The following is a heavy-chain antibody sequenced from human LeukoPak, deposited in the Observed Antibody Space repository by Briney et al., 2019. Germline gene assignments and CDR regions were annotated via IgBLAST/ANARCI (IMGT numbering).Heavy chain of an antibody. Sequence: GGSLRLSCAASGFIFSSHGMNWVRQAPGKGLEWVSGISPSGDITYYADSVKGRFTISRDNSKNTLYLQMNSLRAEDTAVYYCAKVGRVREYVWGSSSPPYYFDYWGQGTLVTVSS. J-gene: IGHJ4*02. CDR3: AKVGRVREYVWGSSSPPYYFDY. V-gene: IGHV3-23*01. CDR1: GFIFSSHG. D-gene: IGHD3-16*01. CDR2: ISPSGDIT.